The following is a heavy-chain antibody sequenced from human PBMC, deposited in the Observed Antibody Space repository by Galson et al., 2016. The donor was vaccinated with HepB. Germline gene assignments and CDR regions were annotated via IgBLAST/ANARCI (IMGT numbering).Heavy chain of an antibody. CDR3: ARVSAYGDIFFGMGV. CDR2: IFHSGTT. Sequence: TLSLTCTVSGGSVSTNDFYWAWIRQAPGKGLAWIGLIFHSGTTYYHPSLARRAFITLDDSKNHFSLKLASVTAADTAVYFCARVSAYGDIFFGMGVWGQGTTVIVS. V-gene: IGHV4-30-4*01. CDR1: GGSVSTNDFY. J-gene: IGHJ6*02. D-gene: IGHD4-17*01.